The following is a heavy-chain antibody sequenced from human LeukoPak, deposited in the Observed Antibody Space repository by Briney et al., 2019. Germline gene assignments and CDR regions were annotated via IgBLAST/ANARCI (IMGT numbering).Heavy chain of an antibody. CDR1: GFTFSRYA. CDR3: AKDSEQLAYYFDY. V-gene: IGHV3-30*18. CDR2: ISNDGGNK. J-gene: IGHJ4*02. Sequence: GRSLRLSCAASGFTFSRYAIHWVRQAPGKGLEWVAGISNDGGNKYYAESVKGRFTISRDNSKNTLHLQMNSLRAEDTAVYHCAKDSEQLAYYFDYWGQGTLVTVSS. D-gene: IGHD6-13*01.